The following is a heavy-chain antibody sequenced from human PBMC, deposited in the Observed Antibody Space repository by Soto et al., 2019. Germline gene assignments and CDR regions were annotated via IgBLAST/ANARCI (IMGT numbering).Heavy chain of an antibody. V-gene: IGHV1-69*01. CDR1: GGTFSSYA. J-gene: IGHJ6*02. Sequence: QVQLVQSGAEVKKPGSSVKVSCKASGGTFSSYAISWVRQAPGQGLEWIGGIIPIFGTVNYAQKFQGRVTITADESTSTAYMELSSLRSEDTAVYYCARDPLVLYCSGGSCYTEYYYYYGMDVWGQGTTVTVSS. D-gene: IGHD2-15*01. CDR3: ARDPLVLYCSGGSCYTEYYYYYGMDV. CDR2: IIPIFGTV.